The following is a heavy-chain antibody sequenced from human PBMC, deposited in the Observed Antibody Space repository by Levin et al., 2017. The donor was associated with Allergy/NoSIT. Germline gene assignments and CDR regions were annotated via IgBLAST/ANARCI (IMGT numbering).Heavy chain of an antibody. CDR2: ISAYNGNT. Sequence: ASVKVSCKASGYTFTSYGISWVRQAPGQGLEWMGWISAYNGNTNYAQKLQGRVTMTTDTSTSTAYMELRSLRSDDTAVYYCAREVGQLSYYYYGMDVWGQGTTVTVSS. D-gene: IGHD6-6*01. V-gene: IGHV1-18*01. CDR1: GYTFTSYG. J-gene: IGHJ6*02. CDR3: AREVGQLSYYYYGMDV.